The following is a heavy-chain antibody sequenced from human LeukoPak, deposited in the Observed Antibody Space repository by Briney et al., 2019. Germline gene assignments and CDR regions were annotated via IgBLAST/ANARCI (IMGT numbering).Heavy chain of an antibody. CDR2: INPDGNNK. V-gene: IGHV3-7*01. J-gene: IGHJ4*02. D-gene: IGHD2-8*02. CDR3: AREHWSTPDC. CDR1: GFTFSRYW. Sequence: PGGSLRLSCVASGFTFSRYWMRWVRQAPGKGLEWVANINPDGNNKLYVDSVKGRFSISRDNAKNSLYLQMNRLRVEDRAIYYCAREHWSTPDCWGQGTLVTVSS.